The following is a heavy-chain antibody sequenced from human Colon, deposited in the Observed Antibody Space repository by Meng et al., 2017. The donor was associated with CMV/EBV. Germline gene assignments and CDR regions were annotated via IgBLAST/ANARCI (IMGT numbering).Heavy chain of an antibody. CDR1: GFTFSSYA. CDR2: ISSSDGRT. D-gene: IGHD3-3*01. J-gene: IGHJ6*02. Sequence: GGSLRPSCAASGFTFSSYAMSWVRQAPGKGPEWVSAISSSDGRTSYADSVRGRFTISRDNSKNTLYLQMNSLRAEDTAVYYCARCGGGGITIFGVVITGYYYGMDVWGQGTTVTVSS. CDR3: ARCGGGGITIFGVVITGYYYGMDV. V-gene: IGHV3-23*01.